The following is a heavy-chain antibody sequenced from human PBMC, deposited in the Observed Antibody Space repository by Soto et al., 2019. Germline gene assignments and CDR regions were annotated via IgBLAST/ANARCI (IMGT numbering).Heavy chain of an antibody. Sequence: QVQLVQSGAEVKKPGASVKVSCKASGYTFTSYYMHWVRQAPGQGLEWMGIINPSGGSTSYAQKFQGRVTMTRDTSTSTVYMELSSLRSEDTAVYYCAASGNSYGYYYGMDVWGQGTTVTVSS. D-gene: IGHD5-18*01. CDR1: GYTFTSYY. J-gene: IGHJ6*02. V-gene: IGHV1-46*01. CDR3: AASGNSYGYYYGMDV. CDR2: INPSGGST.